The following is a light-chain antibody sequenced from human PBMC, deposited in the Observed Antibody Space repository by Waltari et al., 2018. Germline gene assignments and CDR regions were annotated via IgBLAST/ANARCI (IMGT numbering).Light chain of an antibody. CDR1: NIGSKS. V-gene: IGLV3-21*02. CDR2: DDS. CDR3: QVWDSTNDHVV. J-gene: IGLJ3*02. Sequence: SYVLTQPPSVSVAPGQTASLTCGGNNIGSKSVPWYQQKPGQAPVLVVYDDSDRPSGIPERFSGSNSGNTATLTISRVEAGDEADYYCQVWDSTNDHVVFGGGTKLTVL.